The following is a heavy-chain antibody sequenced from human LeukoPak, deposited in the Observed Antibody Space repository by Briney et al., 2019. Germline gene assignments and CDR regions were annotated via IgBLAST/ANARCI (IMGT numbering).Heavy chain of an antibody. J-gene: IGHJ5*02. D-gene: IGHD4-17*01. CDR1: GGSISSGDYY. V-gene: IGHV4-30-4*08. CDR3: ARERGDYDKSWFDP. CDR2: IYYSGST. Sequence: SQTLSLTCTVSGGSISSGDYYWSWIRQPPGKGLEWIGYIYYSGSTYYNPSLKSRVTIAVDTSKNQFSLKLSSVTAADTAVYYCARERGDYDKSWFDPWGQGTLVTVSS.